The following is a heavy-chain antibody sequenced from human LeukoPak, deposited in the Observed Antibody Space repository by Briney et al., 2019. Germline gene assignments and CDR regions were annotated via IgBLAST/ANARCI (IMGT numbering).Heavy chain of an antibody. J-gene: IGHJ4*02. CDR3: TRYNNDHFDY. CDR2: IAYDGSRA. Sequence: PGRSLRLSCAGSGFTFGGYGMHWFRQTPGKGLEWVAVIAYDGSRAFYADSVKGRFTISRDNFKNTMSVQMDDLRAEDTAVYYCTRYNNDHFDYWGQGTLVTVSS. V-gene: IGHV3-33*01. CDR1: GFTFGGYG. D-gene: IGHD1-14*01.